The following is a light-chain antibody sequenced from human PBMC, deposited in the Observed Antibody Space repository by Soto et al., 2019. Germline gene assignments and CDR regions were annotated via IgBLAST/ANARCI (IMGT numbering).Light chain of an antibody. CDR1: SSDVGGYNL. CDR3: CSYAATNTWV. J-gene: IGLJ3*02. CDR2: EVT. Sequence: QSVLTQPASVSGSPGQSITISCTGGSSDVGGYNLVSWFQHHPGKAPKLIIYEVTKRPSGLSTRFSGSRSGNTASLTISGLQAEDEADYYCCSYAATNTWVFGGGTKLTV. V-gene: IGLV2-23*02.